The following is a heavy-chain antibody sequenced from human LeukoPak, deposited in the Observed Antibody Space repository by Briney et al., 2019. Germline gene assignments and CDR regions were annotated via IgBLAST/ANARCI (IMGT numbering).Heavy chain of an antibody. CDR3: ARGGYCGGDCYFYY. Sequence: SETLSLTCTVSGGSISSGSYYWSWIRQPAGKGLEWIGRIYTSGSTNYNPSLKSRVTISVATSKNQFSLKLSSVTAADTAVYYCARGGYCGGDCYFYYWGQGTLVTVSS. V-gene: IGHV4-61*02. CDR1: GGSISSGSYY. CDR2: IYTSGST. J-gene: IGHJ4*02. D-gene: IGHD2-21*02.